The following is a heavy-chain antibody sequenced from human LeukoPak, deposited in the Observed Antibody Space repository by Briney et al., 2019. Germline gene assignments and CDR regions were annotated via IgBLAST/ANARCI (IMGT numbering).Heavy chain of an antibody. Sequence: GGSLRLSCAASGFTFSSYWMHWVRQAPGKGLVWVSRINSDGSSTSYADSVKGRFTISRDNAKNTLYLQMNSLRAEDTAVYYCARTSYVWGSYRYSSLVGYWGQGTLVTVSS. CDR1: GFTFSSYW. D-gene: IGHD3-16*02. V-gene: IGHV3-74*01. CDR2: INSDGSST. CDR3: ARTSYVWGSYRYSSLVGY. J-gene: IGHJ4*02.